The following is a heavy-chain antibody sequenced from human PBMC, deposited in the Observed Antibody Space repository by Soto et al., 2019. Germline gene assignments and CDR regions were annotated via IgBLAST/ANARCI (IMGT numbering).Heavy chain of an antibody. CDR2: IYPGDSDT. J-gene: IGHJ4*02. CDR3: ARLSQHCTSPSCYFES. V-gene: IGHV5-51*01. CDR1: GYSFISYW. D-gene: IGHD2-2*01. Sequence: EVQLVQSGAEMKKPGESLKISCKASGYSFISYWIGWVRQTPGKGLEWMGIIYPGDSDTTYSPSFQGQVTISADKFSNTAFLHWGGLKASDSAIYYCARLSQHCTSPSCYFESWGQGTLVTVSS.